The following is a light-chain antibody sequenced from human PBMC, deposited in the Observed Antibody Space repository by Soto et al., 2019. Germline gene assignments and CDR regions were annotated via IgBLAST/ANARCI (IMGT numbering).Light chain of an antibody. CDR1: QSVSSN. Sequence: EIVMTQSPATLSVSPGERATLSCRASQSVSSNLAWYQQKPGQVPRLLIYGASTRATGIPARFSGSGSGTEFTLTISSLQSEDFAVYYCQQYNIWPFTFGPGTKVDIK. CDR2: GAS. CDR3: QQYNIWPFT. J-gene: IGKJ3*01. V-gene: IGKV3D-15*01.